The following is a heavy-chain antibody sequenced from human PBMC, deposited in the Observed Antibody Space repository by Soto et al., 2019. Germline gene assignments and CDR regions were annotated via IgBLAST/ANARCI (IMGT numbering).Heavy chain of an antibody. CDR1: GGSISSYY. D-gene: IGHD3-16*01. CDR3: ARVGLFLYFDY. Sequence: QVQLQESGPGLVKPSETLSLTCTVSGGSISSYYWSWIRQPPGKGLEWIGYIYYSGSTNYNPSLKRRVTISVDTSKNQFSLKLSSVTAADTAVYYCARVGLFLYFDYWGQGTLVTVSS. J-gene: IGHJ4*02. CDR2: IYYSGST. V-gene: IGHV4-59*01.